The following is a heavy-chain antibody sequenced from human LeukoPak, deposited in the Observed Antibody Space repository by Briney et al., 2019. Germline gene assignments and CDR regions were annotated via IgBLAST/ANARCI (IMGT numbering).Heavy chain of an antibody. D-gene: IGHD2-21*02. V-gene: IGHV3-7*03. Sequence: PGGSLRLSCAASGFPFNAYWMTWVRQAPGKGLEWVANIRQDGDTKYYVDSVKGRFTISRDNSKDTLFLQMHSLRPGDTAVYYCVREDTPATANYWGQGTLVTISS. CDR3: VREDTPATANY. CDR2: IRQDGDTK. CDR1: GFPFNAYW. J-gene: IGHJ4*02.